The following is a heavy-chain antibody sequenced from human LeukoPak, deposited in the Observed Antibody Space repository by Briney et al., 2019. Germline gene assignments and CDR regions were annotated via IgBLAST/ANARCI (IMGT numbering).Heavy chain of an antibody. D-gene: IGHD3-22*01. CDR2: IYYSGST. J-gene: IGHJ4*02. CDR3: ASQSIYYDSSGSTIDY. Sequence: SETLSLTCTVSGGSISSSSYYWGWIRQPPGKGLEWIGSIYYSGSTYYNPSLKSRVTISVDTSKNQFSLKLSSVTAADTAVYYCASQSIYYDSSGSTIDYWGQGTLVTVSS. CDR1: GGSISSSSYY. V-gene: IGHV4-39*07.